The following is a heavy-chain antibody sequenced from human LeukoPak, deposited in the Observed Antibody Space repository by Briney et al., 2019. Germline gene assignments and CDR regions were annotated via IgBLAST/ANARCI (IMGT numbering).Heavy chain of an antibody. V-gene: IGHV3-7*01. CDR1: GFTLSSYL. J-gene: IGHJ3*01. CDR3: ARRNLNRNDLDL. CDR2: INKDGSEE. D-gene: IGHD1-14*01. Sequence: GGSLRLSCAASGFTLSSYLMSWVRQAPGRGLEWVANINKDGSEETYLDSVRGRFTVSRDNAKNSLFLQMNSLRGDDTAVYYCARRNLNRNDLDLWGQGTMVTTSS.